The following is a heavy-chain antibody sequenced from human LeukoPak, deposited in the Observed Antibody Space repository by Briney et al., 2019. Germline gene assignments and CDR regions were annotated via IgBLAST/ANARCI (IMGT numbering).Heavy chain of an antibody. CDR2: IKEDGSAE. D-gene: IGHD5-18*01. CDR3: ATSRDAPMET. Sequence: GGSLRLSCAASGFTSGFTFINYWMSWARQAPGKGLEWVANIKEDGSAEFYVDSVKGRFTISRDNAKNSLYLQMNSLRAEDTAVYYCATSRDAPMETGGQGTLVTVSS. J-gene: IGHJ4*02. V-gene: IGHV3-7*01. CDR1: GFTFINYW.